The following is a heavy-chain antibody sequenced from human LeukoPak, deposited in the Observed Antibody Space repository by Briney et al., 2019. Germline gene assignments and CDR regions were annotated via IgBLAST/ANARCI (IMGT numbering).Heavy chain of an antibody. Sequence: PGESLRLSCAASGFTVNRDYMSWVRQSPGKGLEWVSVVYNDGRTFYADSVEGRFTISRDDSKNTVFLQMKRLRPEDTAIYFCTRGSPTVSAGYNWGRGTVVIVSS. CDR2: VYNDGRT. V-gene: IGHV3-53*01. D-gene: IGHD1-1*01. J-gene: IGHJ4*02. CDR1: GFTVNRDY. CDR3: TRGSPTVSAGYN.